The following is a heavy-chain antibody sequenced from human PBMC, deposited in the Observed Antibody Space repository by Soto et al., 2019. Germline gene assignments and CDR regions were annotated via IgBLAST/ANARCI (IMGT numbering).Heavy chain of an antibody. CDR3: ARARYQMLHPYYYGMDV. Sequence: QVQLQESGPGLVKPSETLSLTCTVSGGSISSYYWSWIRQSPGKGLEWIGYIHYSGSTKSNPSLKRRATISVDTSRTRVSLKLSSVTAADSAVYFCARARYQMLHPYYYGMDVWGQGTTVTVSS. V-gene: IGHV4-59*01. J-gene: IGHJ6*02. D-gene: IGHD2-2*01. CDR2: IHYSGST. CDR1: GGSISSYY.